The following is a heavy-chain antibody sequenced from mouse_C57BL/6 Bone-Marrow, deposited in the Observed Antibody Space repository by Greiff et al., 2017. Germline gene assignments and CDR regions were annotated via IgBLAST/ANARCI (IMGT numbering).Heavy chain of an antibody. J-gene: IGHJ2*01. CDR3: ARFYGSVFDY. V-gene: IGHV5-6*02. D-gene: IGHD1-1*01. CDR1: GFTFSSYG. CDR2: ISSGGSYT. Sequence: EVMLVESGGDLVKPGGSLKLSCAASGFTFSSYGMSWVRQTPDKRLEWVATISSGGSYTYYPASVKGRFTISRDNAKNTLYLQMSSLKSEDTAMYYCARFYGSVFDYWGQGTTLTVSS.